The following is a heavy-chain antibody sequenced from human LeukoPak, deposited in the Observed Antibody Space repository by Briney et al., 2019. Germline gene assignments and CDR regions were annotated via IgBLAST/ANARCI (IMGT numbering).Heavy chain of an antibody. V-gene: IGHV4-39*01. Sequence: PSETLSLTCTVSGGSISSSSYYWGWIRQPPGKGLEWLGSIYYSGSTYYNPSLKSRVTISVDTSKNQFSLKLSSVTAADTAVYYCASPRGGIAVAGTWGTFDIWGQGTMVTVSS. J-gene: IGHJ3*02. CDR1: GGSISSSSYY. CDR3: ASPRGGIAVAGTWGTFDI. D-gene: IGHD6-19*01. CDR2: IYYSGST.